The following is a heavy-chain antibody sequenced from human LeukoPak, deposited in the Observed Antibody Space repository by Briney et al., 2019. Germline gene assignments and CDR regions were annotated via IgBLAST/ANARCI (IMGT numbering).Heavy chain of an antibody. CDR1: GFTLSSYA. V-gene: IGHV3-23*01. CDR2: ISGSGDNS. Sequence: HAGASLRLSCAASGFTLSSYAMGWVRLAPGKGLEWVSLISGSGDNSYYADSVKGRFTISRDNSKNTLYLQMSSLRAEDTALYYCAKCLGDGTNYYFAHWGQGTLVTVSS. J-gene: IGHJ4*02. D-gene: IGHD4/OR15-4a*01. CDR3: AKCLGDGTNYYFAH.